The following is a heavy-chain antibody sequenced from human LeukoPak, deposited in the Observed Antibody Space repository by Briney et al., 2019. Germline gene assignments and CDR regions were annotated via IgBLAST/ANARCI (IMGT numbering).Heavy chain of an antibody. CDR2: LNSDGSST. CDR1: GFNFSSYW. J-gene: IGHJ6*03. Sequence: GGPVTLFYAASGFNFSSYWMLWLGQAPGKGRVWVSRLNSDGSSTSYADSVKGRLTISRDNAKNTLYLQMNSLRAEDTAVYYCARAFMVRGVPYYYYMDVWGKGTTVTVSS. V-gene: IGHV3-74*01. D-gene: IGHD3-10*01. CDR3: ARAFMVRGVPYYYYMDV.